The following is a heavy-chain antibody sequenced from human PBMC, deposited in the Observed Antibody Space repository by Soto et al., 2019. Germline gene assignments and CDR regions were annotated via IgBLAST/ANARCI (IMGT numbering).Heavy chain of an antibody. V-gene: IGHV4-59*08. CDR1: GGSISSYY. J-gene: IGHJ4*02. CDR3: ARHNYGSGSTYFDY. Sequence: TLPLTCTVSGGSISSYYWSWIRQPPGKGLEWIGYIYYSGTTNYNPSLKSRVTISVDTSKNQFSLKLNSMTAADTAVYYCARHNYGSGSTYFDYWGQGTLVTVSS. D-gene: IGHD3-10*01. CDR2: IYYSGTT.